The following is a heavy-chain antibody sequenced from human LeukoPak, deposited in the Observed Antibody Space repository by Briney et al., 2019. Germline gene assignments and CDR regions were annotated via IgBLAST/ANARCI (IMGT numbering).Heavy chain of an antibody. Sequence: GGSLRLSCAASGFNFSAFWMNWVRQVPGKGLEWVANINNDGSDKYYVDSVKGRFTISRDNAKNSLYLEMHSLRAEDTAVYYCARNTYYDFWSRHYGLDFWGQGTLVTVSS. V-gene: IGHV3-7*01. CDR3: ARNTYYDFWSRHYGLDF. J-gene: IGHJ4*02. CDR1: GFNFSAFW. CDR2: INNDGSDK. D-gene: IGHD3-3*01.